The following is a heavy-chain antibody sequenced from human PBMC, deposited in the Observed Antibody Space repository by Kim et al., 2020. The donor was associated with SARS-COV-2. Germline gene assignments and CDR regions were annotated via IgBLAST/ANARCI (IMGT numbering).Heavy chain of an antibody. D-gene: IGHD1-26*01. CDR3: ARGGYSGSYYNAFDI. Sequence: QKFQGRVTMTRDTSTSTVYMELSSLRSEDTAVYYCARGGYSGSYYNAFDIWGQGTMVTVSS. J-gene: IGHJ3*02. V-gene: IGHV1-46*01.